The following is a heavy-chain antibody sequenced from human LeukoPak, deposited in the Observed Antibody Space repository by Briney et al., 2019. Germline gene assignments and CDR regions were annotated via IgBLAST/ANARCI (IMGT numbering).Heavy chain of an antibody. J-gene: IGHJ4*02. CDR3: ATAVAGPFDY. V-gene: IGHV4-59*01. CDR2: IYYSGST. D-gene: IGHD6-19*01. Sequence: PSETLSLTCTVSGGSISSYYWSWIRQPPGKGLEWIGYIYYSGSTNYNPSLKSRVTISVDTSKNQFSLKLSSVTAADTAVYYCATAVAGPFDYWGQGTLVTVSS. CDR1: GGSISSYY.